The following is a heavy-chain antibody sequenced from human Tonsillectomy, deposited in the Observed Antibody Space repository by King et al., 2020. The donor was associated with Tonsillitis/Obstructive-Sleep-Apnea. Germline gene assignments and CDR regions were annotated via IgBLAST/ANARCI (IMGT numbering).Heavy chain of an antibody. D-gene: IGHD2/OR15-2a*01. CDR2: INHSGST. CDR3: ATSLLYTTSPYYFDY. Sequence: VQLQQWGAGLLKPSETLSLTCAVYGGSFSGYFWSWIRQPPGKGLEWIGEINHSGSTNYNPSLKSRVTISLDTSKNQFSLKLTSVTAADTALYYCATSLLYTTSPYYFDYWGQGPLVTVSS. J-gene: IGHJ4*02. V-gene: IGHV4-34*01. CDR1: GGSFSGYF.